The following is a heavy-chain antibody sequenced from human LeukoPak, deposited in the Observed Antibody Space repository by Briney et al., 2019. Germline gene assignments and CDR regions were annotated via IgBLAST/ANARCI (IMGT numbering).Heavy chain of an antibody. V-gene: IGHV3-74*01. CDR3: ARYSSSWHANDY. CDR1: GFTFSTYW. Sequence: PGGPLRLSCAASGFTFSTYWMHWVRQAPGKGLVLVSRISSDGGSVSYADSVRGRFTISRDNAKNTMYLQMNGLRAEDTAVYFCARYSSSWHANDYWGQGTLVTVSS. D-gene: IGHD6-13*01. J-gene: IGHJ4*02. CDR2: ISSDGGSV.